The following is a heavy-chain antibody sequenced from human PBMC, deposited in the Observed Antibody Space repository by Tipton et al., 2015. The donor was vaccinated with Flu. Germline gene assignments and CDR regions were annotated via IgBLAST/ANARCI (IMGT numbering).Heavy chain of an antibody. CDR2: IYCSGTT. V-gene: IGHV4-31*03. D-gene: IGHD2-2*02. Sequence: LRLSCSVSGASISSGGYYWTWIRQLPGKGLEWIGHIYCSGTTLYNPSLKSRLTISIDTSKNQFSLNLNSMTVADTAVYFCARDGRPYCDTTGCHSPHVFDIWGQGKMVTVSS. CDR1: GASISSGGYY. J-gene: IGHJ3*02. CDR3: ARDGRPYCDTTGCHSPHVFDI.